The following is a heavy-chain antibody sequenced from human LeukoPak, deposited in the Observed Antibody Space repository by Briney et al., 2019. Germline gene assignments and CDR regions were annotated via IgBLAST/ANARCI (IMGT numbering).Heavy chain of an antibody. Sequence: SETLSLTCTVSGGSITSYYWSWIRQPAGKGPEGIGRIYASGSTNYNPSLKSRVTMSVDTSKNQFSLRLNSVTAADTAVYYCARGDRAVAGAWGWFDPWGQGTLVTVSS. D-gene: IGHD6-19*01. CDR1: GGSITSYY. CDR2: IYASGST. V-gene: IGHV4-4*07. J-gene: IGHJ5*02. CDR3: ARGDRAVAGAWGWFDP.